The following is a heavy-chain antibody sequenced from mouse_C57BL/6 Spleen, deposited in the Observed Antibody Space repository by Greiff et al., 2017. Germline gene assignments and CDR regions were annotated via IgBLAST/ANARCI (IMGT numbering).Heavy chain of an antibody. Sequence: QVQLQQPGAELVKPGASVKLSCKASGYTFTSYWMHWVKQRPGQGLEWIGMIHPNSGSTNYNEKFKSKATLTVDKSSSTAYMQLSSLTSEDSAVYYCASYYYGWYFDVWGTGTTVTVSS. CDR1: GYTFTSYW. CDR3: ASYYYGWYFDV. V-gene: IGHV1-64*01. J-gene: IGHJ1*03. D-gene: IGHD1-1*01. CDR2: IHPNSGST.